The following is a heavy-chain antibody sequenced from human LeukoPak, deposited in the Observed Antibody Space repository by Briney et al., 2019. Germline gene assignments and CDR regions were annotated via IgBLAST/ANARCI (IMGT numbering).Heavy chain of an antibody. CDR3: AKDIKGGDGYFDY. V-gene: IGHV3-9*01. Sequence: GGSLRLSCAASGFTFYDYAMHWVRQAPGKGLEWVSGISWNSGSIGYADSVKGRFTISRDNAKNSLYLQMNSLRAEDTALYYCAKDIKGGDGYFDYWGQGTLVTVSS. CDR1: GFTFYDYA. D-gene: IGHD1-26*01. J-gene: IGHJ4*02. CDR2: ISWNSGSI.